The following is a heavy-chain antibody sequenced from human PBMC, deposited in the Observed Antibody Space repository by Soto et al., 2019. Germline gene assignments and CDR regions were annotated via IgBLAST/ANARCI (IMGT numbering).Heavy chain of an antibody. Sequence: SETLSLTCTVSGGSVSSGNFYWSWIRQPPGKALEWIGYVYYSGGTIYNPSLKSRVTISVDTSKNQFSLKVTSVTAADTAVYYCARTLIYGGRTFDYWGQGIPVTVSS. CDR3: ARTLIYGGRTFDY. J-gene: IGHJ4*02. CDR2: VYYSGGT. V-gene: IGHV4-61*01. D-gene: IGHD4-17*01. CDR1: GGSVSSGNFY.